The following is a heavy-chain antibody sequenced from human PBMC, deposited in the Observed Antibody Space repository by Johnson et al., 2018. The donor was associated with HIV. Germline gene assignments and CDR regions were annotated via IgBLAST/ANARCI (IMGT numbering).Heavy chain of an antibody. CDR1: GFSFDAYG. V-gene: IGHV3-9*01. CDR3: AKDVEYYDANDAFDI. J-gene: IGHJ3*02. CDR2: INCSGGRT. Sequence: VQLVESGGGLVQPGRSLRLSCAASGFSFDAYGMHWVRQPPGKGLEWVSGINCSGGRTGYADSVQGRFTISRDNAKNSLFLQMNSLRAEDTAWYYCAKDVEYYDANDAFDIWGQGTMVTVSS. D-gene: IGHD3-22*01.